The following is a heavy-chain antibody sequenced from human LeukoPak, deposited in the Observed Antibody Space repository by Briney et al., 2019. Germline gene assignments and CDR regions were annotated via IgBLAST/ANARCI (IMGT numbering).Heavy chain of an antibody. V-gene: IGHV3-30-3*01. J-gene: IGHJ1*01. CDR2: ISYDGSNK. Sequence: PGGSLRLSCAASGFTFSSYAMHWVRQAPGKGLEWVAVISYDGSNKYYADSVMGRFTISRDNSKNTLYLQMNSLRAEDTAVYYCARAYCGGDCYSGLWNFQHWGQGTLVTVSS. D-gene: IGHD2-21*02. CDR3: ARAYCGGDCYSGLWNFQH. CDR1: GFTFSSYA.